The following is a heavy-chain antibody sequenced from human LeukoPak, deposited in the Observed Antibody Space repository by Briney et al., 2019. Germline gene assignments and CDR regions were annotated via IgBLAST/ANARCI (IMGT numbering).Heavy chain of an antibody. CDR1: GFTFSDYY. D-gene: IGHD5-24*01. Sequence: GGSLRLSCAASGFTFSDYYMSWIRQAPGKGLEWVGFIRSKAYGGTTEYAASVKGRFTISRDDSKSIAYLQMNSLKTEDTAVYYCTRTIEGAFDIWGQGTMVTVSS. CDR2: IRSKAYGGTT. V-gene: IGHV3-49*03. J-gene: IGHJ3*02. CDR3: TRTIEGAFDI.